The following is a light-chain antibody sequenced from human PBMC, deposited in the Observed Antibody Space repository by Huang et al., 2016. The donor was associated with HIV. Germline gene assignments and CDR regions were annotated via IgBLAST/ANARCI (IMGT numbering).Light chain of an antibody. V-gene: IGKV1-5*03. J-gene: IGKJ1*01. CDR2: KAS. CDR3: QQYNSYSEWT. Sequence: DIQMTQSPSTLSASVGDRVTITCRASQSISSWLAWYQQKPGKAPKLLIDKASSLESGVPSRFSGSGSGTEFTLTISSLQPDDFATYYCQQYNSYSEWTFGQGTKVEIK. CDR1: QSISSW.